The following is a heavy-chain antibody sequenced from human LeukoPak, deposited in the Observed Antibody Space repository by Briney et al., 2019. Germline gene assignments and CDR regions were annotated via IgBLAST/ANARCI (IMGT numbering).Heavy chain of an antibody. J-gene: IGHJ4*02. D-gene: IGHD3-10*01. CDR3: ARASNYGSIGVFFDY. CDR1: GGSFSGYY. Sequence: PSETLSLTCAVYGGSFSGYYWSWIRQPPGKGLEWIGEINHSGSTNYNPSLKSRVTISVDTSKNQFSLKLSSVTAADTAVYFCARASNYGSIGVFFDYWGQGSLVTVSS. V-gene: IGHV4-34*01. CDR2: INHSGST.